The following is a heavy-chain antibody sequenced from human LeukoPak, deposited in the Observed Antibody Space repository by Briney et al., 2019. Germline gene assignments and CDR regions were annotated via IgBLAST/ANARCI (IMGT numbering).Heavy chain of an antibody. Sequence: GGSLRLSCAASGLTFSYYWMSWVRQAPGKGLEWVANIKEDGSEENYVDSVKGRFTMSRDNAKNSLYLQMNSLRAEDTAVYYCAKQVVVVAATDYYYYYMDVWGKGTTVTISS. CDR3: AKQVVVVAATDYYYYYMDV. CDR2: IKEDGSEE. CDR1: GLTFSYYW. V-gene: IGHV3-7*01. D-gene: IGHD2-15*01. J-gene: IGHJ6*03.